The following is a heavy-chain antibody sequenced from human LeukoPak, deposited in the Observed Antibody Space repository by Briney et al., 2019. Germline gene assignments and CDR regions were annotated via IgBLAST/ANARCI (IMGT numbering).Heavy chain of an antibody. D-gene: IGHD2-2*01. CDR1: GGSFSGYY. Sequence: SETLSLTCAVYGGSFSGYYWGWIRQPPGKGLEWIGSIYYGGSTYYNASLRSRVTISVDTSKNQFSLKLSSVTAADTAVYYCARLGSSTSFDYWGQGTLVTVSS. V-gene: IGHV4-39*01. J-gene: IGHJ4*02. CDR3: ARLGSSTSFDY. CDR2: IYYGGST.